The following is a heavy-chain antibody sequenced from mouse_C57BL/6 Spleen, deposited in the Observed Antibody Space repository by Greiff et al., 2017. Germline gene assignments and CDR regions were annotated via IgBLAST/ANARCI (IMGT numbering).Heavy chain of an antibody. CDR2: IHPNSGST. D-gene: IGHD6-1*01. J-gene: IGHJ2*01. Sequence: QVQLQQPVAELVKPGASVKLSCKASGYTFTSSWMHWVKQRPGQGLEWIGMIHPNSGSTNYNEKFQSKATLTADTSSSTAYLQLSSLTSEDSAVFYYAGYNRSAYWGQGTTLTVSA. V-gene: IGHV1-64*01. CDR1: GYTFTSSW. CDR3: AGYNRSAY.